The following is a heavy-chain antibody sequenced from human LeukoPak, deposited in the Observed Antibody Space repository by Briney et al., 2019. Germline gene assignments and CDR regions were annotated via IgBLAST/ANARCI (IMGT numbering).Heavy chain of an antibody. V-gene: IGHV1-69*04. CDR2: IIPIFGIA. D-gene: IGHD4-23*01. Sequence: SVKVSCKASGGTFSSYGISWVRQAPGQGLEWMGRIIPIFGIANYAQKFQGRVTITADKSTSTAYMELSSLRSEDTAVYHCARGSGNSALDYWGQGTLVTVSS. J-gene: IGHJ4*02. CDR3: ARGSGNSALDY. CDR1: GGTFSSYG.